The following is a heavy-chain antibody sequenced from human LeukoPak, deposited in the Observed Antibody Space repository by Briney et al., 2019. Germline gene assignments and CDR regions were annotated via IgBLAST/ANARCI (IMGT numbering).Heavy chain of an antibody. D-gene: IGHD3-9*01. CDR2: IYYSGST. CDR1: DYSISSGYY. J-gene: IGHJ2*01. V-gene: IGHV4-61*01. CDR3: ARVYFTGYYNGWYFDL. Sequence: SETLSLTCAVSDYSISSGYYWGWIRQPPGKGLEWIGYIYYSGSTNYNPSLKSRVTISVDTSKNQFSLKLSSVTAADTAVYYCARVYFTGYYNGWYFDLWGRGTLVTVSS.